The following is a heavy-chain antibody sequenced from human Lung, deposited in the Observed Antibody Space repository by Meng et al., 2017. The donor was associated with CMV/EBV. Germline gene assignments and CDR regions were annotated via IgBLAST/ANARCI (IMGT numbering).Heavy chain of an antibody. Sequence: QGQLRESGPALGKPSEPLSPTCVAPGDSITNHNWWAWVRQPPGKGLEWIGEIPHRGSSAYNPSLKSRVSMSIDKSKNQFSLKLTSVTAADTAVYHCLRRSGGSVWGQGTLVTVSS. V-gene: IGHV4-4*02. CDR3: LRRSGGSV. D-gene: IGHD3-10*01. CDR1: GDSITNHNW. J-gene: IGHJ1*01. CDR2: IPHRGSS.